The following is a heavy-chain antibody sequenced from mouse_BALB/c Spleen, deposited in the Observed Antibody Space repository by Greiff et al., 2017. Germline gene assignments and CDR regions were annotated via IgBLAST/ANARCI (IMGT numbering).Heavy chain of an antibody. J-gene: IGHJ4*01. Sequence: QVQLQQSGAELVRPGASVTLSCKASGYTFTDYEMHWVKQTPVHGLEWIGAIEPETGGTAYNQKFKGKATLTADKSSSTAYMELRSLTSEDSAVYYCTRSDDYDGMVYWGQGTSVTVSS. CDR3: TRSDDYDGMVY. CDR2: IEPETGGT. CDR1: GYTFTDYE. V-gene: IGHV1-15*01.